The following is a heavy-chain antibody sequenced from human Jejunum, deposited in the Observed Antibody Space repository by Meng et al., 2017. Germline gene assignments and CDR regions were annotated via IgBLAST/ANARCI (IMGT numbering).Heavy chain of an antibody. V-gene: IGHV3-23*01. J-gene: IGHJ4*02. CDR2: IGTSADP. D-gene: IGHD6-6*01. CDR3: AANRPSLPFDY. CDR1: GFPFSSYA. Sequence: EVQLLDSGGGLVQPGGSLRLSCTASGFPFSSYAMSWVRQTPGKGLEWVSTIGTSADPYYADSVKGRFTISRDNSENTMFLQMNSLRAEDTAVYYCAANRPSLPFDYWGQGTLVTVSS.